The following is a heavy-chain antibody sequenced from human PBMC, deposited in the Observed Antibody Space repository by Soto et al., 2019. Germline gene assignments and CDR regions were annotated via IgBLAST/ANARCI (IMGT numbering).Heavy chain of an antibody. V-gene: IGHV1-69*01. CDR1: GGTVSNYA. Sequence: VQLVQSGAEVKKPGSSVKVSCKASGGTVSNYALSWVRQAPGQGLEWMGGIIPIFGKSNYAQKFQGRVTITADESTNTAYIDLSSLRSEDTAVYYCARARGYSYGDQYFDYWGQGTLVTVSS. D-gene: IGHD5-18*01. CDR3: ARARGYSYGDQYFDY. CDR2: IIPIFGKS. J-gene: IGHJ4*02.